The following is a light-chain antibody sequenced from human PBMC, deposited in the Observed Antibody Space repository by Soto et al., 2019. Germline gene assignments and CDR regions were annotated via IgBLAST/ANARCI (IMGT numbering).Light chain of an antibody. CDR3: SSYTVSSTRV. J-gene: IGLJ3*02. V-gene: IGLV2-14*01. CDR2: EVS. Sequence: QSALTQPASVSGSPGQSITISCTGTSSDVGGYNYVSWYQHRPGKAPKLMIYEVSNRPSGVSNRFSGSKSDNTASLTIFGLQAEDEADYYCSSYTVSSTRVFGGGTKLTVL. CDR1: SSDVGGYNY.